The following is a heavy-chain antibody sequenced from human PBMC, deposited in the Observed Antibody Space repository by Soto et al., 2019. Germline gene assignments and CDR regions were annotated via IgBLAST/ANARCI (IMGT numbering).Heavy chain of an antibody. D-gene: IGHD4-17*01. Sequence: ETLSLTCTVSGDSISRSSYYWGWIRQPPGKRLEWIGSIYYSGSTYYNPSFKSRVAISVDTSKNQFSLKLSSVTASDTAVYYCARHDYGGFGLWGQGTLVTVSS. CDR1: GDSISRSSYY. V-gene: IGHV4-39*01. CDR3: ARHDYGGFGL. J-gene: IGHJ4*02. CDR2: IYYSGST.